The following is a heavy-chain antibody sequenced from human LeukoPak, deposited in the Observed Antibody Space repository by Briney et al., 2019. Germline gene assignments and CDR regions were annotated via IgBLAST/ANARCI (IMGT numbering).Heavy chain of an antibody. CDR1: GFTFSSYA. V-gene: IGHV3-23*01. CDR2: ISGSGGST. CDR3: SKDSRDSSGWSDAFDF. D-gene: IGHD6-19*01. Sequence: PGGSLRLSCAASGFTFSSYAMRWVRQAPGKGLEWVSAISGSGGSTYYADSVKGRFTISRDNSKNTLYLQMNSLRAEDTAVYYCSKDSRDSSGWSDAFDFWGQGTMVTVSS. J-gene: IGHJ3*01.